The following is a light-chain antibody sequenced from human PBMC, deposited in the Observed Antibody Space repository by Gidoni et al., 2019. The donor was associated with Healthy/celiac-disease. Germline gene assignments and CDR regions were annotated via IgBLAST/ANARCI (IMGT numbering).Light chain of an antibody. CDR3: CSCAGSSV. V-gene: IGLV2-11*01. CDR2: DVS. Sequence: QSALTRPRSVSGSPGQSGTISCTGTSSDVGGYNYFSWYQQHPGKAPKLMMYDVSNRPSGVPYRFSGSKSGTPASLTLSGLQAEDEADYSSCSCAGSSVFGTGTKVTVL. J-gene: IGLJ1*01. CDR1: SSDVGGYNY.